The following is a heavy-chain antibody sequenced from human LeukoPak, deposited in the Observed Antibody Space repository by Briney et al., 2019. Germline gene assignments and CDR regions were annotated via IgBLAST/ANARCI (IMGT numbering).Heavy chain of an antibody. Sequence: DPGGSLRLSCAASGFTFSSCSMNWVRQAPGKGLEWVSSISSSSSYIYYADSVKGRFTISRDNAKNSLYLQMNSLRAEDTAVYYCARDRDIAAAGPYNWFDPWGQGTLVTVSS. J-gene: IGHJ5*02. CDR2: ISSSSSYI. CDR1: GFTFSSCS. V-gene: IGHV3-21*01. D-gene: IGHD6-13*01. CDR3: ARDRDIAAAGPYNWFDP.